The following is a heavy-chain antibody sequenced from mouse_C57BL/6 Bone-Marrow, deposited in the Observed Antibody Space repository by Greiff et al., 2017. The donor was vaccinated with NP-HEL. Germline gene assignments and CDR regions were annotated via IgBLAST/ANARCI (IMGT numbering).Heavy chain of an antibody. CDR2: IHPNSGST. V-gene: IGHV1-64*01. D-gene: IGHD2-5*01. Sequence: QVQLQQPGAELVKPGASVKLSCKASGYTFTSYWMHWVKQRPGQGLEWIGMIHPNSGSTNYNEKFKSKATLTVDKSSSTAYMQRSSLTSEDSAVYYCPYSTYVGWYFDVWGTGTTVTVSS. CDR1: GYTFTSYW. J-gene: IGHJ1*03. CDR3: PYSTYVGWYFDV.